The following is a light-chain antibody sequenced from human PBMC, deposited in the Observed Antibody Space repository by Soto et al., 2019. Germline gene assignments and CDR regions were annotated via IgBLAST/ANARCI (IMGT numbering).Light chain of an antibody. CDR2: RAS. CDR1: QTISTW. J-gene: IGKJ3*01. Sequence: DIQMTQSPSTLSASVGDRVTITFRSSQTISTWLAWFQQKPGKAPNLLIYRASSLESGVPSRFSGSGSESEFTLTISGLQPDDFATYYCQQYKSYPFTFGPGTKVDIK. V-gene: IGKV1-5*03. CDR3: QQYKSYPFT.